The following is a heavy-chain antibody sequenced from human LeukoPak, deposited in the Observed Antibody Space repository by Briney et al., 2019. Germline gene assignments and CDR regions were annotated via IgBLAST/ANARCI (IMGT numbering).Heavy chain of an antibody. CDR2: ISAYTGNT. J-gene: IGHJ6*04. Sequence: GASVKVSCKASGYTFTSYGISWVRQAPGQRLEWMGWISAYTGNTNYAQKLQGRVTMTTDTSTSTAYMELRSLRSDDTAVYYCARDVRLRYFDWLLYNYYYYGMDVWGKGTTVTVSS. CDR1: GYTFTSYG. CDR3: ARDVRLRYFDWLLYNYYYYGMDV. D-gene: IGHD3-9*01. V-gene: IGHV1-18*04.